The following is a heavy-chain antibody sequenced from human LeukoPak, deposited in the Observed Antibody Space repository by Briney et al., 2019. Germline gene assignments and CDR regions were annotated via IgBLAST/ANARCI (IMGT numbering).Heavy chain of an antibody. J-gene: IGHJ4*02. Sequence: SETLSLTCTVSGGSISPYYWSWIRQPAGKGLEWIGRVYTSGTTNYNPSLKSRVTMSVDASKNQFSLKLTSVTAADTAVYFCARVRFGPGGELFDYWGQGTLVTVSS. CDR3: ARVRFGPGGELFDY. CDR1: GGSISPYY. D-gene: IGHD3-3*01. CDR2: VYTSGTT. V-gene: IGHV4-4*07.